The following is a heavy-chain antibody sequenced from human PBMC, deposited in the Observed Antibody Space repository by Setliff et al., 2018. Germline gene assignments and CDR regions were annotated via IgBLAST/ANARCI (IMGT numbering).Heavy chain of an antibody. V-gene: IGHV4-4*02. D-gene: IGHD2-21*01. Sequence: SETLSLTCTVSGGSISSSNWWTWVRQPPGKGLEWIGEIYHSGSINYNPSLKSRVTMSVDKSKNQFSLKLTSVTAADMAVYYCARGLEGEDYFYYMDAWGKGNTVTVSS. CDR2: IYHSGSI. J-gene: IGHJ6*03. CDR3: ARGLEGEDYFYYMDA. CDR1: GGSISSSNW.